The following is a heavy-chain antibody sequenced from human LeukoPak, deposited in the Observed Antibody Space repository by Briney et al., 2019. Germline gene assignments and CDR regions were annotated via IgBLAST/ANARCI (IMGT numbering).Heavy chain of an antibody. CDR3: ARVVGSALRSGVDY. V-gene: IGHV3-21*01. CDR1: GFTFSYYD. Sequence: PGGSLRLSCAASGFTFSYYDMKWVRQAPGKGLEWVSSISTSSTYIHYADSVKGRFTISRENAKNSLYLQMNSLRPEDTAVYYCARVVGSALRSGVDYWGQGTLVTVSS. J-gene: IGHJ4*02. D-gene: IGHD1-26*01. CDR2: ISTSSTYI.